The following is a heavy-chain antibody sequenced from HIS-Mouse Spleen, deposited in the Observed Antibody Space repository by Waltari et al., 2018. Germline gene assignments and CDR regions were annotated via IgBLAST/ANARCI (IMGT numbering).Heavy chain of an antibody. CDR2: IHQSGST. V-gene: IGHV4-34*01. CDR3: ARVRTGDPSYWYFDL. D-gene: IGHD7-27*01. CDR1: GGSFSCYY. J-gene: IGHJ2*01. Sequence: QVQLQQWGAGLLKPSETLSLTCAVYGGSFSCYYWSWIRQPPGKGWEWLGEIHQSGSTNYNPSLKSRSTISVYTSKTQFSLKLGSGTAADTAVYYCARVRTGDPSYWYFDLWGRGTLVTVSS.